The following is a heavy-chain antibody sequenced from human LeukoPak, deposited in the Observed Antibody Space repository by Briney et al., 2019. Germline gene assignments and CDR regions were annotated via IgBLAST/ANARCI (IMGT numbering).Heavy chain of an antibody. CDR2: MSYDGSNE. V-gene: IGHV3-30*04. CDR1: GFTLSSHS. Sequence: QAGGSLRLSCTVSGFTLSSHSMHWVRQAPGQGLEWVAVMSYDGSNENYADSVKGRFTISRDNSKNTVFLQMNSLRTEDTAVYYCTRDAGSWTDFDYWGQGTLVSVSS. J-gene: IGHJ4*02. D-gene: IGHD3/OR15-3a*01. CDR3: TRDAGSWTDFDY.